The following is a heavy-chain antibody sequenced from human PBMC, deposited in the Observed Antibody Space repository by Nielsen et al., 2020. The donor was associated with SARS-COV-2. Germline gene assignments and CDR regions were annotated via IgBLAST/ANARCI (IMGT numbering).Heavy chain of an antibody. D-gene: IGHD5-12*01. J-gene: IGHJ6*02. Sequence: WLRQPPGKGLEWIGYIYYSGSTNYNPSLKSRVTISVDTSKNQFSLKLSSVTAADTAVYYCARGEGGYDWYLPYYYYGMDVWGQGTTVTVSS. V-gene: IGHV4-59*01. CDR2: IYYSGST. CDR3: ARGEGGYDWYLPYYYYGMDV.